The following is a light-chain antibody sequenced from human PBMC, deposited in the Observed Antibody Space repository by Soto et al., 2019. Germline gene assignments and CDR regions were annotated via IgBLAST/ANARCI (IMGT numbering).Light chain of an antibody. Sequence: EIVLTQSTATLSLSPRERATLSCRASQSVYSYLAWYQQKPGQAPRLLIYDASKRATGIPARFSGSGSGTDFTLTISSLEPEDFAVYYCQQRSNWPPTWTFGQGTKVEIK. V-gene: IGKV3-11*01. J-gene: IGKJ1*01. CDR1: QSVYSY. CDR2: DAS. CDR3: QQRSNWPPTWT.